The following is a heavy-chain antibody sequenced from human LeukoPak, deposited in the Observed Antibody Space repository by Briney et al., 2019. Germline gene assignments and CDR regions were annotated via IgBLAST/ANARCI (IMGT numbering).Heavy chain of an antibody. D-gene: IGHD3-22*01. V-gene: IGHV3-48*03. CDR1: GFTFSSYE. Sequence: AGGSLRLSCAASGFTFSSYEINWVRQAPGKGLEWVSYISSSGSTIKYADSVKGRFTISRDNSKNTLYLQMNSLRAEDTAVYYCARGARSGPYRYYYDRPVGEYYFDYWGQGTLVTVSS. CDR3: ARGARSGPYRYYYDRPVGEYYFDY. J-gene: IGHJ4*02. CDR2: ISSSGSTI.